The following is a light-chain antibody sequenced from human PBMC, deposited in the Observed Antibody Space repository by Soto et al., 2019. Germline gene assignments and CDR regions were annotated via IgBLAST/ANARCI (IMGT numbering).Light chain of an antibody. CDR3: QQSYSSPPT. J-gene: IGKJ1*01. V-gene: IGKV1-39*01. CDR1: QSISNH. Sequence: DIQMTQSPSSLSASVEDRVIITCRASQSISNHLNWYQQKPGKAPKLLIFAASSLQSGVPSRFSGSRSGPDFTLTISSLQPVDFATYYCQQSYSSPPTFGQGTKVEIK. CDR2: AAS.